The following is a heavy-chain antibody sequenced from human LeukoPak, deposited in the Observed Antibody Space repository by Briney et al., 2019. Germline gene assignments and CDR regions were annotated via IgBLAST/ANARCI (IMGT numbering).Heavy chain of an antibody. Sequence: SETLSLTCTVSGGSVNSGSYYWSWIRQPPGKGLVWIGYIYSSGSTNYNPSLKSRVTISVDTSKNHFSLKLSSVTAADTAVYYCARRYSSGWYYYFDYWGQGTLVTVSS. CDR2: IYSSGST. D-gene: IGHD6-19*01. CDR1: GGSVNSGSYY. CDR3: ARRYSSGWYYYFDY. V-gene: IGHV4-61*03. J-gene: IGHJ4*02.